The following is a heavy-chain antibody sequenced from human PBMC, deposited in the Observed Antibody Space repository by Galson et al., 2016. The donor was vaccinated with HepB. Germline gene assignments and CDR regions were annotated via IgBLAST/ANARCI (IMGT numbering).Heavy chain of an antibody. D-gene: IGHD1-1*01. Sequence: PALVTPTQTLTLTCTVSGFSLNSARMGVSWIRQPPGQALEWLAHMFSNGEKSFSTSLKSRLTIFRDTPKSQVFLNITNMDPVATATYYCARIRRTTETPGWFDPWGQGTLVTVSS. V-gene: IGHV2-26*01. CDR2: MFSNGEK. J-gene: IGHJ5*02. CDR3: ARIRRTTETPGWFDP. CDR1: GFSLNSARMG.